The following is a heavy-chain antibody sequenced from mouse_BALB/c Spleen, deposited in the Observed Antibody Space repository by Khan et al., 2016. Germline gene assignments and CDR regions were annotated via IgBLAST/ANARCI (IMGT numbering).Heavy chain of an antibody. Sequence: EVQLQESGPGLVKPSQSLSLTCSVTGYSITSGYYWNWIRQLPGNKLEWMGYISYDGSNNYNPSLKNRISITRETSTHQFFLNMNPITPEDTSSSYCVNLRLVLSMDYWGQGTSVTVSS. CDR3: VNLRLVLSMDY. J-gene: IGHJ4*01. CDR1: GYSITSGYY. V-gene: IGHV3-6*02. D-gene: IGHD6-2*01. CDR2: ISYDGSN.